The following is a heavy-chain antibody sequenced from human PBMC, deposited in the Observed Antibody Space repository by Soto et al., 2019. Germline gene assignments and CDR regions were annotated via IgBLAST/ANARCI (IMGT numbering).Heavy chain of an antibody. CDR2: IIPILGIA. CDR3: AGPYDFWSGYYTKSFFDY. D-gene: IGHD3-3*01. CDR1: GGTFSSYT. V-gene: IGHV1-69*02. Sequence: SVKVSCKASGGTFSSYTISWVRQAPGQGLEWMGRIIPILGIANYAQKFQGRVTITADKSTSTAYMELSSLRSEDTAVYYCAGPYDFWSGYYTKSFFDYWGQGTLVTVSS. J-gene: IGHJ4*02.